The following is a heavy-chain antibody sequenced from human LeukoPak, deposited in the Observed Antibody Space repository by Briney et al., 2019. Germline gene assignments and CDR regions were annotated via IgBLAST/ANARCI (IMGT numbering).Heavy chain of an antibody. J-gene: IGHJ4*02. Sequence: GASVKVSCKVSGYTLTELSMHWVRQAPGKGLEWMGGFDPEDGETNYAQKFQGRVTMTEDTSTDTAYMELSSLRSEDTAVYYCAGQLWSGYYFDYWGQGTLVTVSS. CDR1: GYTLTELS. CDR2: FDPEDGET. V-gene: IGHV1-24*01. D-gene: IGHD5-18*01. CDR3: AGQLWSGYYFDY.